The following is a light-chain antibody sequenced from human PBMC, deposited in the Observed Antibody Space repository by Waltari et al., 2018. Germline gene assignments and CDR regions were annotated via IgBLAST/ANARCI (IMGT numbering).Light chain of an antibody. Sequence: QSVLPHPPSASGAPVQRVTISRTWTGSNLGAGHGLPWYQQIPGKAPKLLIYGINNRPSGVPARFSGSQSGTSASLAITGLQADDEADYYCQSYDTSLSVVFGGGTKLTVL. CDR1: GSNLGAGHG. CDR2: GIN. V-gene: IGLV1-40*01. CDR3: QSYDTSLSVV. J-gene: IGLJ2*01.